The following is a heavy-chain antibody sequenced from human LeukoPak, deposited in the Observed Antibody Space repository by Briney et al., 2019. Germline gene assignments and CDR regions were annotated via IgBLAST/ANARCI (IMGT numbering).Heavy chain of an antibody. V-gene: IGHV3-30*01. J-gene: IGHJ4*02. CDR1: GFTFSSYA. Sequence: PGGSLRLSCAASGFTFSSYAMPCVRQAPGKGLEWVALISYDGGNTYYADSVKGRFTISRENSKNTLDLQLNSLSVEDTAVYYCARDSTYYYGSGSSGPHYFDYWGQGTLVTVSS. CDR3: ARDSTYYYGSGSSGPHYFDY. CDR2: ISYDGGNT. D-gene: IGHD3-10*01.